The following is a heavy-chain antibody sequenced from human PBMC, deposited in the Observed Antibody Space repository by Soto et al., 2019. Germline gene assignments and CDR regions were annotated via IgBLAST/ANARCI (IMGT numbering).Heavy chain of an antibody. CDR3: ASVRAARPGGWFDP. D-gene: IGHD6-6*01. CDR1: GYTFTGYY. Sequence: QVPLVQSGAEVKKPGASVKVSCKASGYTFTGYYMHWVRQAPGQGLEWMGWINPNSGGTNYAQKFQGRVTMTRETSISTAYLELSRLRSDDTAVYYGASVRAARPGGWFDPWGQGTLVTVSS. CDR2: INPNSGGT. J-gene: IGHJ5*02. V-gene: IGHV1-2*02.